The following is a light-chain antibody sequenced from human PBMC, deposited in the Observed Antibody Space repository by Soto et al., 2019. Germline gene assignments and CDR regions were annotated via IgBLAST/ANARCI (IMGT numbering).Light chain of an antibody. V-gene: IGLV2-14*01. CDR3: SSYTSSSTRV. CDR1: SSDVGGYNY. Sequence: QSALTQPASVSGSPGQSITISCTGTSSDVGGYNYVSWYQQHPGKAPKLMISEVSNRPSGVSNRFSGSKSGNTASLTISGLRAEDEGDYYCSSYTSSSTRVFGGGTKLTVL. J-gene: IGLJ3*02. CDR2: EVS.